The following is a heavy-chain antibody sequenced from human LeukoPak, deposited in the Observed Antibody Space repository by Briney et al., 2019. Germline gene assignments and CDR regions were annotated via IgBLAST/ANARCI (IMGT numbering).Heavy chain of an antibody. V-gene: IGHV3-23*01. Sequence: GASLRLSCAASGFTFSSYAMSWVRQAPGKGPEWVSAISGSGGSTYYADSVKGRFTISRDNSKNTLYLQMNSLRAEDTAVYYCAKDTGYYDSSGYYHHYWGQGTLVTVSS. J-gene: IGHJ4*02. CDR3: AKDTGYYDSSGYYHHY. CDR1: GFTFSSYA. D-gene: IGHD3-22*01. CDR2: ISGSGGST.